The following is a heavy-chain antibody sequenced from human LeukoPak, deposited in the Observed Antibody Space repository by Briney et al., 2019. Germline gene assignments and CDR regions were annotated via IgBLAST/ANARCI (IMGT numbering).Heavy chain of an antibody. CDR1: VYTLTESS. CDR3: VTDIRSGWRNY. Sequence: GASVKVSCKVSVYTLTESSVHWVRQPSGKGPEWMGGFDPEDGEAIYAPKIQGRVTMTEDTSTDTAYLELRSLRSDDTAVYYCVTDIRSGWRNYWGQGTLITVSS. J-gene: IGHJ4*02. D-gene: IGHD6-19*01. V-gene: IGHV1-24*01. CDR2: FDPEDGEA.